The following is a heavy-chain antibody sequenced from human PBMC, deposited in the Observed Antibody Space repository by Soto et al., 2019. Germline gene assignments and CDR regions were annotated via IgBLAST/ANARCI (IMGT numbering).Heavy chain of an antibody. J-gene: IGHJ6*02. CDR3: ARGGYCISTSCYWGYYYGMDV. CDR1: GGSISSGDYY. D-gene: IGHD2-2*01. CDR2: IYYSGST. Sequence: PSETLSLTCTVSGGSISSGDYYWSWIRQPPGKGLEWIGYIYYSGSTYYNPSLKSRVTISVDTSKNQFSLKLSSVTAADTAVYYCARGGYCISTSCYWGYYYGMDVWGQGTTVTVSS. V-gene: IGHV4-30-4*01.